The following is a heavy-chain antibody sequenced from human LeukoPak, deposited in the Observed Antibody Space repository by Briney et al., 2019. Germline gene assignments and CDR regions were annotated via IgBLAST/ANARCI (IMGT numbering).Heavy chain of an antibody. V-gene: IGHV3-64D*06. J-gene: IGHJ4*02. CDR2: ISSNGGRT. CDR3: VKGGTTVVTPFDY. Sequence: GGSLRLSCSASGFTFSRYVTYWVRQAPGKGLEYVSAISSNGGRTYYADSVKGRFNISRDNSKNTLYLQMSSLRAEDTAVYYCVKGGTTVVTPFDYWGQGTLVTVSS. CDR1: GFTFSRYV. D-gene: IGHD4-23*01.